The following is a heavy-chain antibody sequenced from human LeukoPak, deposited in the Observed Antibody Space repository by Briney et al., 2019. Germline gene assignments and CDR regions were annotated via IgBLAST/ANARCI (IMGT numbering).Heavy chain of an antibody. J-gene: IGHJ4*02. D-gene: IGHD3-9*01. CDR3: VRDRDWAFDY. Sequence: PGGSLRLSCAASGFTYSTYTMNWVRQAPGTGLEWISFINTKSKTMYYADSVKGRFTISRDNGKNSLYLQMNSLRAEDTALYYCVRDRDWAFDYWGQGTLVTVSS. V-gene: IGHV3-48*01. CDR2: INTKSKTM. CDR1: GFTYSTYT.